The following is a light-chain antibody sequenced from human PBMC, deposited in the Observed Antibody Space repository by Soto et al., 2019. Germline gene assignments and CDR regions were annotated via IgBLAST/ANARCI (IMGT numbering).Light chain of an antibody. CDR2: GAS. Sequence: EIVTTQSPATLSVSPGQRATLSRRASQSVTSNLAWYQQRPGQAPRLLIYGASSRATGIPDRFSGSGSGTEFTLTISSLQSEDFAVYYCQQYKNWPRTFGQGTKVEIK. CDR3: QQYKNWPRT. CDR1: QSVTSN. V-gene: IGKV3D-15*01. J-gene: IGKJ1*01.